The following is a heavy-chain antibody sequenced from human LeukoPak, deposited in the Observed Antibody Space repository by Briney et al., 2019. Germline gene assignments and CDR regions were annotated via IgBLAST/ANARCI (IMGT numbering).Heavy chain of an antibody. Sequence: SETLSLTCTVSGGSISSDYWSWIRQPPGKGPEWIGYIYYTGSTHYNPSLKSRVTISLDTSKNQFSLKLSSVTAADTAVYYCAQIRPSTYYDSSGSFDYWGQGTLVTVSS. CDR3: AQIRPSTYYDSSGSFDY. V-gene: IGHV4-59*08. D-gene: IGHD3-22*01. CDR2: IYYTGST. CDR1: GGSISSDY. J-gene: IGHJ4*02.